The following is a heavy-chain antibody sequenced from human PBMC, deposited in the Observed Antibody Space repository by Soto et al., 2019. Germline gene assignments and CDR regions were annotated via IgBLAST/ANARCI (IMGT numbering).Heavy chain of an antibody. D-gene: IGHD2-8*01. CDR2: ISAYNGNT. V-gene: IGHV1-18*01. CDR1: GYTFTSYG. Sequence: ASVKVSCKASGYTFTSYGISWVRQAPGQGLEWMGWISAYNGNTNYAQKLQGRVTMTTDTSTSTDYMELRSLRSDATAVYYCARARKLGGDCTNGVCYAFDFWGQGTMVTVSS. CDR3: ARARKLGGDCTNGVCYAFDF. J-gene: IGHJ3*01.